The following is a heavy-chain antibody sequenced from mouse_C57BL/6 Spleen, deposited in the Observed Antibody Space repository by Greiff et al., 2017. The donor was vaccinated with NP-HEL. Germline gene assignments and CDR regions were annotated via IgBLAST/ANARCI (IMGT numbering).Heavy chain of an antibody. D-gene: IGHD2-1*01. CDR3: ARNYYGNYGGFAY. J-gene: IGHJ3*01. Sequence: EVQLQESGPELVKPGASVKIPCKASGYTFTDYNMDWVKQSHGKSLEWIGDINPNNGGTIYNQKFKGKATLTVDKSSSTAYMELRSLTSEDTAVYYCARNYYGNYGGFAYWGQGTLVTVSA. CDR2: INPNNGGT. CDR1: GYTFTDYN. V-gene: IGHV1-18*01.